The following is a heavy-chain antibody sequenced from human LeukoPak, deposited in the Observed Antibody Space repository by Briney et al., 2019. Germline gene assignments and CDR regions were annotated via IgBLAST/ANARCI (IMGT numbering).Heavy chain of an antibody. CDR2: IIPIFGTA. CDR1: GGTFSSYA. Sequence: GASVKVSCKASGGTFSSYAISWVRQAPGQGLEWMGGIIPIFGTANYAQKFQGRVTITADESTSTAYMELSSLRSEDTAVYYCARDSRRGAPYYYYMDVWGKGTTVTVSS. D-gene: IGHD1-26*01. V-gene: IGHV1-69*13. J-gene: IGHJ6*03. CDR3: ARDSRRGAPYYYYMDV.